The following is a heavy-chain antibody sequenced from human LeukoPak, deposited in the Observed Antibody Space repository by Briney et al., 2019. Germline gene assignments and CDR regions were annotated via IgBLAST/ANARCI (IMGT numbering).Heavy chain of an antibody. V-gene: IGHV1-69*05. CDR3: ARSPDPYCSSTSCYRGSRFYMDV. D-gene: IGHD2-2*02. CDR2: IIPIFGTA. J-gene: IGHJ6*03. CDR1: GGTFSSYA. Sequence: SVKVSCKSSGGTFSSYAISWVRQAPGQGLEWMGGIIPIFGTANYAQKFQGRVTITTDESTSTAYMELSSLRSEDTAVYYCARSPDPYCSSTSCYRGSRFYMDVWGKGTTVTVSS.